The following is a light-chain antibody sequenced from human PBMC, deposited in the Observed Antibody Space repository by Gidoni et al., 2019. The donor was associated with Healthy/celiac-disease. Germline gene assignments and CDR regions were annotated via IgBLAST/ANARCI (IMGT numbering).Light chain of an antibody. CDR2: AAS. CDR3: QQLNSYPVT. Sequence: DIQLTQSPSFLSASVGDRVTITCRASQGIRSYLAWYQQKPGKAPKLLIYAASTLQSGVPSRFGGSGSGTEFTLPFGSLQPEDFATYYCQQLNSYPVTFGQGPRWRSN. CDR1: QGIRSY. V-gene: IGKV1-9*01. J-gene: IGKJ2*01.